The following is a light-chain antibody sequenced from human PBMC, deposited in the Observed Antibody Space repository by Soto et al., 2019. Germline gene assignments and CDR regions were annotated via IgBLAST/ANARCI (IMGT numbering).Light chain of an antibody. Sequence: QSALTQPASVSGSPGQSITISCTGTRSDAGGYSYVSWYQQHPGKAPKLIIFDVNNRPSGISNRFSGSESGSTASLTISGLLAEDEAGYYCSSSTGLSALWVFGGGTKVTVL. CDR2: DVN. CDR3: SSSTGLSALWV. V-gene: IGLV2-14*03. J-gene: IGLJ3*02. CDR1: RSDAGGYSY.